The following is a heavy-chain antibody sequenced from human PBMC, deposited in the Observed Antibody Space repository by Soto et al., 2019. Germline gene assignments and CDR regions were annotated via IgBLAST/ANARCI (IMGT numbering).Heavy chain of an antibody. D-gene: IGHD3-3*01. Sequence: PSETLSLTCAVYGGSFSGYYWSWIRQPPGKGLEWIGEINHSGSTNYNPSLKSRVTISVDTSKNQFSLKLSSVTAADTAVYYCARGRGTIFGVVIINQGWFDPWGQGTLVTVSS. V-gene: IGHV4-34*01. CDR3: ARGRGTIFGVVIINQGWFDP. CDR1: GGSFSGYY. J-gene: IGHJ5*02. CDR2: INHSGST.